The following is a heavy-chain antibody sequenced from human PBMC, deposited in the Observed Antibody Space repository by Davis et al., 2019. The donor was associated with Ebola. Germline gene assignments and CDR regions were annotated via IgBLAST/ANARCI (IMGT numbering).Heavy chain of an antibody. J-gene: IGHJ6*04. Sequence: GGSLRLSCSASGFTFSYYGMHWVRQAPGKGLEWVTFIRYDGSDKYYEDSMQGRFTISRDNSKDTLYLQMNSLRPEDTAVYYCAKVEIVEEGGMDVWGKGTTVTVSS. CDR3: AKVEIVEEGGMDV. D-gene: IGHD2-21*01. V-gene: IGHV3-30*02. CDR2: IRYDGSDK. CDR1: GFTFSYYG.